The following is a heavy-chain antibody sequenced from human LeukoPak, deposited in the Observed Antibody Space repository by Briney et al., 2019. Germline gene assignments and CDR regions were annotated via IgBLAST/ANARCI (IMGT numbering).Heavy chain of an antibody. V-gene: IGHV5-51*01. CDR1: GYSFTSYW. J-gene: IGHJ6*02. D-gene: IGHD6-13*01. CDR2: IYPGDSDT. Sequence: GESLKISCKGSGYSFTSYWIGWVPQMPGKGLEWMGIIYPGDSDTRYSPSFQGQVTISADKSISTAYLQWSSLKASDTAMYYCARHPLTAAELDYYYYYGMDVWGQGTTVTVSS. CDR3: ARHPLTAAELDYYYYYGMDV.